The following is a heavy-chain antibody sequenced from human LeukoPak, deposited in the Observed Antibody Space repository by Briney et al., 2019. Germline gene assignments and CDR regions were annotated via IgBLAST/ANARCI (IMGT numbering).Heavy chain of an antibody. CDR3: ARHGRAAAGSYSYYYMEV. CDR1: GDSISGYY. J-gene: IGHJ6*03. Sequence: SETLSLICTVSGDSISGYYWSWIRQPPGKGLEWIGYIHTSGSTLYNPPLKSRISMSVDTSKNQFSLRLSSVTAADTALYYCARHGRAAAGSYSYYYMEVWGKGTTVTASS. D-gene: IGHD6-13*01. CDR2: IHTSGST. V-gene: IGHV4-4*09.